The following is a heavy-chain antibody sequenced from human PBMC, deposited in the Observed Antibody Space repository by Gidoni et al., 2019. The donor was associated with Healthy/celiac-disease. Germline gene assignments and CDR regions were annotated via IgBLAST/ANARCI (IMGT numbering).Heavy chain of an antibody. CDR1: GGSISSGGYY. D-gene: IGHD3-10*01. Sequence: QVQLQESGPGLVKPSQTLSLTCTVSGGSISSGGYYWSWIRQHPGKGLEWIGYIYYSGSTYYNPSLKIRVTISVDTSKNQFSLKLSSVTAADTAVYYCARWFREFQGYYYYGMDVWGQGTTVTVSS. J-gene: IGHJ6*02. V-gene: IGHV4-31*03. CDR3: ARWFREFQGYYYYGMDV. CDR2: IYYSGST.